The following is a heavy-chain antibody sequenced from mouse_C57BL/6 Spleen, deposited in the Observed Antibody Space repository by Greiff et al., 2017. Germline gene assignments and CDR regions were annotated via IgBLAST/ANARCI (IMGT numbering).Heavy chain of an antibody. J-gene: IGHJ4*01. CDR1: GFTFSDYY. V-gene: IGHV5-16*01. CDR3: AIVRGEAMDY. Sequence: EVQRVESEGGLVQPGSSMKLSCTASGFTFSDYYMAWVRQVPDKGLEWVANINYDGSSTYYLASLKSRFIISRDNAKNILYLQMSSLKSEDTATYYCAIVRGEAMDYWGQGTSVTVSS. CDR2: INYDGSST.